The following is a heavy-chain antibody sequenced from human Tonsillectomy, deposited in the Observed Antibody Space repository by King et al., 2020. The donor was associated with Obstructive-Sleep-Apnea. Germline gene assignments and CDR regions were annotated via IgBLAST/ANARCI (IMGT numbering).Heavy chain of an antibody. CDR2: MYYSGST. Sequence: VQLQESGPGLVKPSETLSLLCTVSGGSISSDYWSWIRQPPGKGLEWIGYMYYSGSTKYNPPLKSRVTISADTSRTQFSLKLTFVTAADTAVYYCARGLPGEWNYWGQGTLVTVSS. J-gene: IGHJ4*02. V-gene: IGHV4-59*01. D-gene: IGHD3-10*01. CDR1: GGSISSDY. CDR3: ARGLPGEWNY.